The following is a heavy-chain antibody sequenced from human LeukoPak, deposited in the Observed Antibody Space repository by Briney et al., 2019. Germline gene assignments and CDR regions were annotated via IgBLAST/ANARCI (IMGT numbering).Heavy chain of an antibody. CDR3: ARTHCSSTSCFPPGNAFDI. Sequence: GGSLRLSCAASGFTVSSNYMSWVRQAPGKGLEWVSVIYSGGSTYYADSVKGRFTISRDNSKNTLYLQMNSLRAEDTAVYYCARTHCSSTSCFPPGNAFDIWGQGTMVTVSS. CDR2: IYSGGST. J-gene: IGHJ3*02. CDR1: GFTVSSNY. V-gene: IGHV3-53*01. D-gene: IGHD2-2*01.